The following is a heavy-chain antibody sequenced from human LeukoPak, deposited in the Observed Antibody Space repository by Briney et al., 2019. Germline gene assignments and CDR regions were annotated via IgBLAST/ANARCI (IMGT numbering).Heavy chain of an antibody. V-gene: IGHV4-59*08. CDR2: IYYSGST. Sequence: PSETLSLTCTVSGGSISSYYWSWIRQPPGKGLEWIGYIYYSGSTNYNPSLTSRVTISVDTSKNQFSLKLSSVTAADTAVYYCARHASSSWYAYWGQGTLVTVSS. CDR3: ARHASSSWYAY. D-gene: IGHD6-13*01. CDR1: GGSISSYY. J-gene: IGHJ4*02.